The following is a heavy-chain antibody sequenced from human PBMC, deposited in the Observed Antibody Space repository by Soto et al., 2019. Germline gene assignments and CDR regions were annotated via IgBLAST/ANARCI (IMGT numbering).Heavy chain of an antibody. CDR1: GFTFSSYS. Sequence: GGSLRLSCTASGFTFSSYSMNWVRQAPGKGLEWVSYITGSSSIIYYADSVEGRFTVSRDNAKNSLYLQMNSLRGEDTAVYYCARRMITFGGVIADEYWGQGTLVTVSS. CDR3: ARRMITFGGVIADEY. D-gene: IGHD3-16*02. J-gene: IGHJ4*02. CDR2: ITGSSSII. V-gene: IGHV3-48*01.